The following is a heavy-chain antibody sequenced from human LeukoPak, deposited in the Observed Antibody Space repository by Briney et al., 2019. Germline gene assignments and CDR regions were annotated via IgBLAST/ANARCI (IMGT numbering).Heavy chain of an antibody. V-gene: IGHV4-4*07. CDR2: IYTSGRT. CDR1: GGSISRYY. Sequence: SETLSRTCTVAGGSISRYYWSWIRQPAGKGLEWIGRIYTSGRTTYNPSLKSRVTMSVDPFMNQLSLKLTSVTAADSAVYYCAGSGRSVDYWGQGTLVTVSS. J-gene: IGHJ4*02. CDR3: AGSGRSVDY. D-gene: IGHD3-10*01.